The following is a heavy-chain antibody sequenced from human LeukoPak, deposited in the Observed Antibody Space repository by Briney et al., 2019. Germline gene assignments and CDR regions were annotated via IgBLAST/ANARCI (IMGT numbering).Heavy chain of an antibody. CDR1: GYTFTSYG. V-gene: IGHV1-18*01. Sequence: ASVKVSCKASGYTFTSYGINWVRQAPGQGLEWMGWISAYNGDTNYAQKLQGRVTMTTDTSTSTAYMELRSLRSDDTAVYFCATEYSSDWTSLRDAIFDNWGQGTLVTVSS. D-gene: IGHD6-19*01. J-gene: IGHJ4*02. CDR3: ATEYSSDWTSLRDAIFDN. CDR2: ISAYNGDT.